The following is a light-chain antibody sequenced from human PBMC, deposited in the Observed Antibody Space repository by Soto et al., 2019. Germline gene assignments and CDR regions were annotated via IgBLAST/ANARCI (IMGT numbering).Light chain of an antibody. CDR3: SSYTTSSTVV. V-gene: IGLV2-14*03. Sequence: QSVLTQPASVFGSPGQSITISCTGTSSDVGGYNFVSWYQQHPGKAPKLMIYEVSNRPSGVSNRFSGSKSGNTASLTISGLQPEDEADYYRSSYTTSSTVVFGAGTKATVL. CDR2: EVS. CDR1: SSDVGGYNF. J-gene: IGLJ1*01.